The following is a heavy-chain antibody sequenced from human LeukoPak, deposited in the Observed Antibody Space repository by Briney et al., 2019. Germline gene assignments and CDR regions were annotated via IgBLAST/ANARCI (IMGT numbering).Heavy chain of an antibody. D-gene: IGHD3-10*01. CDR3: ARDREYCGSGSPPLNWFDP. CDR1: GGSISSYY. V-gene: IGHV4-4*07. Sequence: NPSETLSLTCTVSGGSISSYYWSWIRQPAGKGLEWIGRIYTSGSTNYNPSLKSRVTISVDKSKNQFSLKLSSVTAADTAVYYCARDREYCGSGSPPLNWFDPWGQGTLVTVSS. J-gene: IGHJ5*02. CDR2: IYTSGST.